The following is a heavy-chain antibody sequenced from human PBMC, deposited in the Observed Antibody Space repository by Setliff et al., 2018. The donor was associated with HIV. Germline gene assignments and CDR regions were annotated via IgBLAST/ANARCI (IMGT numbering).Heavy chain of an antibody. CDR1: GYTFTDYY. J-gene: IGHJ6*03. V-gene: IGHV1-8*02. CDR3: ARGAWYTSGWYSSRYMDV. Sequence: GASVKVSCKASGYTFTDYYMHWVRQAPGQGLEWMGWMNPNSGNTGYAQKFQGRVTMTRNTSISTAYMELSSLRSEDTAVYYCARGAWYTSGWYSSRYMDVWGKGTTVTVSS. D-gene: IGHD6-19*01. CDR2: MNPNSGNT.